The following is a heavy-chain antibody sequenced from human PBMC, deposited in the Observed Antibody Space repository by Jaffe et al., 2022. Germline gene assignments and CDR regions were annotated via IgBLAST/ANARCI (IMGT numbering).Heavy chain of an antibody. CDR2: IYHSGST. D-gene: IGHD6-19*01. CDR3: ARGDFYSSGWYGY. CDR1: GYSISSGYY. Sequence: QVQLQESGPGLVKPSETLSLTCAVSGYSISSGYYWGWIRQPPGKGLEWIGSIYHSGSTYYNPSLKSRVTISVDTSKNQFSLKLSSVTAADTAVYYCARGDFYSSGWYGYWGQGTLVTVSS. V-gene: IGHV4-38-2*01. J-gene: IGHJ4*02.